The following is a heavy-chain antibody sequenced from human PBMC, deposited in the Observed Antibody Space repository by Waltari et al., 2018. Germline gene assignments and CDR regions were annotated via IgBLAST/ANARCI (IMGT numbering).Heavy chain of an antibody. V-gene: IGHV3-74*01. D-gene: IGHD2-2*02. CDR3: ARVFRGYCSSTSCYSWFDP. Sequence: EVQLVESGGGLVQPGGSLRLSCAASGFTFSSYWLHWVGHPTGRGLVWVSGINRDGSSTSYADSVKGRFTISRDNAKNTLYLQMNSLRAEDTAVYYCARVFRGYCSSTSCYSWFDPWGQGTLVTVSS. CDR2: INRDGSST. CDR1: GFTFSSYW. J-gene: IGHJ5*02.